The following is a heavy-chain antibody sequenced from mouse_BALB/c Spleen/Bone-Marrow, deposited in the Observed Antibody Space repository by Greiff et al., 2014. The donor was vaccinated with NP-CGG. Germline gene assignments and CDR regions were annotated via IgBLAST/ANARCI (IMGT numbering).Heavy chain of an antibody. V-gene: IGHV1S56*01. CDR3: ARGGYDGAWFTY. J-gene: IGHJ3*01. CDR2: IYPGNVNT. D-gene: IGHD2-14*01. Sequence: VQLQESGPELVKPGASVRISCKASGYTFTSYYIHWVKQRPGQGLEWIGWIYPGNVNTKYNEKFKDKATLIADKSSSTAYMQLSSLTSEDSAVYFCARGGYDGAWFTYWGQGTLVTVSA. CDR1: GYTFTSYY.